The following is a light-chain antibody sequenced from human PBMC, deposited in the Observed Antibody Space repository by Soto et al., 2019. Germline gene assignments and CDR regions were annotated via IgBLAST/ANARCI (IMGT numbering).Light chain of an antibody. V-gene: IGLV2-14*01. CDR2: DVS. Sequence: QSALTQPASVSGSPGQSITISCTGTSSDVGGYNYVSWYQQHPGKAPKLMIYDVSNRPSGVSNRFSGSKSGNTASLTISGLQAEYEAEYDCSSYTSSSTLRVFGGGTKLTVL. CDR3: SSYTSSSTLRV. J-gene: IGLJ2*01. CDR1: SSDVGGYNY.